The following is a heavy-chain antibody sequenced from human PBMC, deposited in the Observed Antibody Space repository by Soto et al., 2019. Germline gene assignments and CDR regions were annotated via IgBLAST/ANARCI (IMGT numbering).Heavy chain of an antibody. CDR1: GFTFSSYG. CDR3: AKFPFWVARHFSQAPVRGAFDI. CDR2: ISDDGSNK. V-gene: IGHV3-30*18. D-gene: IGHD3-16*01. Sequence: QVQLVESGGGVVQPGRSLRLSCEASGFTFSSYGMHWVRKAPGKGLEWVAVISDDGSNKYYADSVKGRFTSSRDNSKKTMYLQMNSRRAEDTAVYYCAKFPFWVARHFSQAPVRGAFDIWGQGTIVTVSS. J-gene: IGHJ3*02.